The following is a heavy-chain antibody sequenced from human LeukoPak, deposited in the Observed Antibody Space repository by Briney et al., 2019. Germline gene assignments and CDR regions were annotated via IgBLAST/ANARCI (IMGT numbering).Heavy chain of an antibody. D-gene: IGHD3-22*01. V-gene: IGHV3-9*03. J-gene: IGHJ4*02. CDR1: GFTFDDYA. Sequence: GRYLRLYCAASGFTFDDYAMHWVRQAPGQGLEWVSGICWNSGSIGYADSVKGRFTISRDNAKNYLYLQMNSLRAEDMALYYCAKDANLYYDSSGYLDYWGQGTLVTVSS. CDR3: AKDANLYYDSSGYLDY. CDR2: ICWNSGSI.